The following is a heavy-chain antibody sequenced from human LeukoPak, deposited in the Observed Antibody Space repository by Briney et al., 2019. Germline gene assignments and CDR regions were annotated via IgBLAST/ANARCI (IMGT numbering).Heavy chain of an antibody. Sequence: PGGSLRLSCAASGFSFSLYSMNWVRQAPGKGLGWVSTISRNRNYIYYAGSVKGRFAISRDDARNSLFLHMNSLRAEDSAVYFCTREPYAGVPGGFDSWGQGTLVSVSS. D-gene: IGHD3-10*01. CDR2: ISRNRNYI. V-gene: IGHV3-21*06. J-gene: IGHJ4*02. CDR1: GFSFSLYS. CDR3: TREPYAGVPGGFDS.